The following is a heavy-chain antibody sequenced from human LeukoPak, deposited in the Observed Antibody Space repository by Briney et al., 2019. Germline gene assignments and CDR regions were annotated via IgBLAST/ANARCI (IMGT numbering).Heavy chain of an antibody. V-gene: IGHV5-51*01. CDR2: IYPGDSDT. CDR3: AGHPLLGYGDYVAAFDI. D-gene: IGHD4-17*01. J-gene: IGHJ3*02. Sequence: GESLKISCKGSGYSFTSYWIGWVRQMPGKGLEWMGIIYPGDSDTRYSPSFQGQVAISADKSISTAYLQWSSLKASDTAMYYCAGHPLLGYGDYVAAFDIWGQGTMVTVSS. CDR1: GYSFTSYW.